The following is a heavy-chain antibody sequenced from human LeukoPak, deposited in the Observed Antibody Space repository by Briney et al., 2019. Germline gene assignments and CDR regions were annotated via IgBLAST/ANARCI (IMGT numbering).Heavy chain of an antibody. V-gene: IGHV3-7*01. J-gene: IGHJ4*02. CDR1: GFTFSSYW. D-gene: IGHD4-17*01. Sequence: GGSLRLSCAASGFTFSSYWMSWVRQAPGKGLEWVANIKQDGSEKYYVDSVKGRFTISRDNAKNSLYLQMNSLRAEDTAVYYCATAMVSKGLRTPLGYWGQGTLVTVSS. CDR3: ATAMVSKGLRTPLGY. CDR2: IKQDGSEK.